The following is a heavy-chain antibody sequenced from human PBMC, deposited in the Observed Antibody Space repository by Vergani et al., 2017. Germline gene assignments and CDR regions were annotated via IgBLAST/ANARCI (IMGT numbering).Heavy chain of an antibody. J-gene: IGHJ3*02. CDR1: GFTFSSYS. Sequence: EVQLVESGGGLVKPGGSLRLSCAASGFTFSSYSMNWVRQAPGKGLEWVSSISSSSSNIYYADSVKGRFTISRDNAKNSLYLQMNSLSAEDTAGYYCARDTALELCPGTHVDAFDIWGQGTMVTVSS. V-gene: IGHV3-21*01. CDR2: ISSSSSNI. D-gene: IGHD1-26*01. CDR3: ARDTALELCPGTHVDAFDI.